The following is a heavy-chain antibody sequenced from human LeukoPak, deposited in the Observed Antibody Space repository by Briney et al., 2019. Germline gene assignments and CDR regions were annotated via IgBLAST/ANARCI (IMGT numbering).Heavy chain of an antibody. Sequence: GRSLRLSCAASGFTFSSYAMHWVRQAPGKGLEWVAVISYDGSNKYYADSVKGRFTISRDNSKNTLCLQMNSLRAEDTAVYYCARKMVRGVSSYYSMDVWGQGTTVTVSS. J-gene: IGHJ6*02. V-gene: IGHV3-30-3*01. CDR1: GFTFSSYA. CDR3: ARKMVRGVSSYYSMDV. D-gene: IGHD3-10*01. CDR2: ISYDGSNK.